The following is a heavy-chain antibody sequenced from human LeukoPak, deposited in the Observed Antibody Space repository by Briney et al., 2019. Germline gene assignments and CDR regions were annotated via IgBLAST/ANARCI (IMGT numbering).Heavy chain of an antibody. D-gene: IGHD1-1*01. Sequence: GGSLRLSCAASGFTFSSYGMHWVRQAPGKGLEWVAVISYDGSNKYYADSVKGRFTISRDNSKNTLYLQMNSLRAEETAVYYCAREKLPETSYYYYYGMDVWGQGTTVTVSS. J-gene: IGHJ6*02. CDR2: ISYDGSNK. V-gene: IGHV3-30-3*01. CDR1: GFTFSSYG. CDR3: AREKLPETSYYYYYGMDV.